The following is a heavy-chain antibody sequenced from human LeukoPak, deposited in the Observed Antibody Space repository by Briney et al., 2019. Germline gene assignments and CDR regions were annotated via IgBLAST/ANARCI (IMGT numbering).Heavy chain of an antibody. CDR3: AKDLDYDFRSGYYGDY. D-gene: IGHD3-3*01. Sequence: PGGSLRLSCAASGFTFSSYGMHWVRQAPGKGLEWVAVISYDGSNKYYADSVKGRFTISRDNSKNTLYLQMNSLRAEDTAVYYCAKDLDYDFRSGYYGDYWGQGTLVTVSS. CDR1: GFTFSSYG. V-gene: IGHV3-30*18. J-gene: IGHJ4*02. CDR2: ISYDGSNK.